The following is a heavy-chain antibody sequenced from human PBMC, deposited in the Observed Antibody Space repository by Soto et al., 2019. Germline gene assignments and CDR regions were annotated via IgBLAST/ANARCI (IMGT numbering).Heavy chain of an antibody. J-gene: IGHJ4*02. V-gene: IGHV3-30*18. CDR1: GFTFSDYA. CDR2: VSHDGRNT. CDR3: AKGGRQWLVTSDFNY. D-gene: IGHD6-19*01. Sequence: VQLVESGGGVVQPGRSLRLSCAASGFTFSDYAMHWVRQAPGKGLGWVAVVSHDGRNTHYADSVKGRFTISRDSSKNTVPLEMTSLRAEDTAVYYCAKGGRQWLVTSDFNYWGQGALVTVSS.